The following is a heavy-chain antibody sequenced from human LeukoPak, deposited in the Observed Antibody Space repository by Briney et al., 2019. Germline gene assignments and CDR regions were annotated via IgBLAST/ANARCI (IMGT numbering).Heavy chain of an antibody. CDR3: ARDPSIRAFDI. V-gene: IGHV4-39*07. J-gene: IGHJ3*02. CDR2: IYYSGST. Sequence: SETLSLTCTVSGGSISSSSYYWGWIRQPPGKGLEWIGSIYYSGSTYYNPSLKSRVTISVDTSKNQFSLKLSSVTAADTAVYYCARDPSIRAFDIWGQGTMVTVSS. D-gene: IGHD3-9*01. CDR1: GGSISSSSYY.